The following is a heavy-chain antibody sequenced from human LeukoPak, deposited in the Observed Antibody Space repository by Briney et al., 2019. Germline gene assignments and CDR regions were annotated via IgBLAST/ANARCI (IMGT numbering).Heavy chain of an antibody. J-gene: IGHJ3*02. CDR1: GGSISSGSYY. D-gene: IGHD1-26*01. Sequence: SETLSLTCTVSGGSISSGSYYWSWIRQPAGKGLEWIGRIYTSGSTNYNPSLKSRVTISVDTSKNQFSLKLSSVTAADTAVYYCARDRRATPVSDAFDIWGQGTMVIVSS. V-gene: IGHV4-61*02. CDR3: ARDRRATPVSDAFDI. CDR2: IYTSGST.